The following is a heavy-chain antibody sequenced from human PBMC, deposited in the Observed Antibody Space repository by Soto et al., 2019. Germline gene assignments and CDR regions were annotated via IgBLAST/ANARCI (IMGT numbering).Heavy chain of an antibody. D-gene: IGHD3-10*01. J-gene: IGHJ4*02. Sequence: EVQLLESGGGLVQPGGSLRLSCAVSGFSLSTYAMSWVRQAPGKGLEWVSSTSGSDDRTFYVDSVKGRFTISRDNSRNTLYLQMNSLRAEDTALYYCVKPRQGGGIDMVFDYWGQGTLDTVSS. V-gene: IGHV3-23*01. CDR3: VKPRQGGGIDMVFDY. CDR2: TSGSDDRT. CDR1: GFSLSTYA.